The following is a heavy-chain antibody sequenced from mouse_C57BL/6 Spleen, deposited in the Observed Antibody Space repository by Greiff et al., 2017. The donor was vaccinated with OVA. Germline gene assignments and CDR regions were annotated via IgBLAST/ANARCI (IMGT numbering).Heavy chain of an antibody. Sequence: QVTLKESGPGILQPSQTLSLTCSFSGFSLSTFGMGVGWIRQPSGKGLEWLAHIWWDDDKYYNPALKSRLTVSKDTSKNQVFLKIANVDTADTATYDCARMEGRPGAWFAYWGQGTLVTVSA. J-gene: IGHJ3*01. CDR3: ARMEGRPGAWFAY. CDR1: GFSLSTFGMG. CDR2: IWWDDDK. V-gene: IGHV8-8*01.